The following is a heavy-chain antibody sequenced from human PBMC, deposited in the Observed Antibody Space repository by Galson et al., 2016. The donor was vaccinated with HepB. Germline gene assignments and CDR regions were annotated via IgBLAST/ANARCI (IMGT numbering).Heavy chain of an antibody. J-gene: IGHJ4*02. CDR3: ARDRTSRAALDY. D-gene: IGHD6-25*01. Sequence: SLRLSCAASGFTFSDFYMAWIRQAPGKGLEYVSHISSGGRDTNYADSVKGRITISRDNAKKSLYLQMNSLRAEDTAAYYCARDRTSRAALDYWGQGTLVTVSS. CDR1: GFTFSDFY. CDR2: ISSGGRDT. V-gene: IGHV3-11*06.